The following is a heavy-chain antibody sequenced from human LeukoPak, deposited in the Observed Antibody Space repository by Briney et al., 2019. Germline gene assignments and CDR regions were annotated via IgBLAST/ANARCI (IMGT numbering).Heavy chain of an antibody. V-gene: IGHV1-2*02. CDR2: ISPNSDDT. CDR3: ARAGDIAARSAPLDY. D-gene: IGHD6-13*01. Sequence: GASVKVSCKASGYTFTGHYMHWVRQAPGQGLEWMGWISPNSDDTNYAQKFQGRVIMTRDTSISTAYMELSRLRFDDTAVYYCARAGDIAARSAPLDYWGQGTLVTVSS. CDR1: GYTFTGHY. J-gene: IGHJ4*02.